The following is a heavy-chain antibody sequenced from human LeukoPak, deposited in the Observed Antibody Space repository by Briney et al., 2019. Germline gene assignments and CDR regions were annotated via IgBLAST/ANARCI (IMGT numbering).Heavy chain of an antibody. V-gene: IGHV3-30*03. Sequence: PGGSLRLSCAASGFTFSSYGMHWVRQAPGKGLEWVAVISYDGSNKYYADSVKGRFTISRDNSKNTLYLQMNSLRAEDTAVYYCARDHVYYYDSRGLDYWGQGTLVTVSS. CDR1: GFTFSSYG. CDR2: ISYDGSNK. CDR3: ARDHVYYYDSRGLDY. J-gene: IGHJ4*02. D-gene: IGHD3-22*01.